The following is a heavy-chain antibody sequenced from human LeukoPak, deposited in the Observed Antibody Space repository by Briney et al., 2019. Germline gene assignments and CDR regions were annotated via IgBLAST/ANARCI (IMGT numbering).Heavy chain of an antibody. J-gene: IGHJ4*02. Sequence: PSETLSLTCAVYGGSFSGYYWSWIRQPPGKGLEWIGETNHSGSTNYNPSLKSRVTISVDTSKNQFSLKLSSVTAADTAVYYCARLGVDTAMAYGDYWGQGTLVTVSS. V-gene: IGHV4-34*01. CDR1: GGSFSGYY. CDR3: ARLGVDTAMAYGDY. D-gene: IGHD5-18*01. CDR2: TNHSGST.